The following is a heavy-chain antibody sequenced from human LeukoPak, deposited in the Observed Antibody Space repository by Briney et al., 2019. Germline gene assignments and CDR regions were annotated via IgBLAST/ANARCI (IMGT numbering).Heavy chain of an antibody. CDR1: GGTFSSYA. Sequence: SVKVSCKASGGTFSSYAISWVRQAPGQGLEGVGRIIPIFGTANYAQKFQGRVTITTDESTSTAYMELSSLRSEDTAVYYCAREGAGDIVVVPAAMPFDPWGQGTLVTVSS. J-gene: IGHJ5*02. CDR2: IIPIFGTA. D-gene: IGHD2-2*01. V-gene: IGHV1-69*05. CDR3: AREGAGDIVVVPAAMPFDP.